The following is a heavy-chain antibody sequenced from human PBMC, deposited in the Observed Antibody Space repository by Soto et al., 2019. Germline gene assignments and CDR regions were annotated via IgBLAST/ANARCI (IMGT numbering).Heavy chain of an antibody. CDR1: GFTVSSNY. D-gene: IGHD2-2*01. CDR3: ARESPQRKGVPAARSSWWFDP. Sequence: GGSLRLSCAASGFTVSSNYMSWVRQAPGKGLEWVSVIYSGGSTYYADSVKGRFTISRDNSKNTLYLQMNSLRAEDTAVYYCARESPQRKGVPAARSSWWFDPWGQGTLVTVSS. V-gene: IGHV3-66*01. CDR2: IYSGGST. J-gene: IGHJ5*02.